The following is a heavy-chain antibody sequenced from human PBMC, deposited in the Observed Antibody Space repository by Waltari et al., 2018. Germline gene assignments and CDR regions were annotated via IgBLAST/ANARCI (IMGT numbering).Heavy chain of an antibody. Sequence: QVQLQESGPGLVKPSETLSLTCAVSGDSINNYYWAWIRQPPGKELEWIGYIAYNGRTNYHPSLMSRVTISVDTSKTRFSLKLSSVTAADTAVYYCARSYDFWSGYPLDYWGQGTLVTVSS. J-gene: IGHJ4*02. CDR2: IAYNGRT. CDR3: ARSYDFWSGYPLDY. V-gene: IGHV4-59*01. D-gene: IGHD3-3*01. CDR1: GDSINNYY.